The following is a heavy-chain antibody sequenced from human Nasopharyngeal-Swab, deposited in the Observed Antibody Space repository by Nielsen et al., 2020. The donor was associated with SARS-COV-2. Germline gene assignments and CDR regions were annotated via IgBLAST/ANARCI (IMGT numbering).Heavy chain of an antibody. V-gene: IGHV3-7*03. D-gene: IGHD3-3*01. CDR3: ARDPNLDDFCFDY. J-gene: IGHJ4*02. Sequence: GESLKISCAASGFTFSSYWMSWVRQAPGKGLEWVANIKQDRSEKYYVDSVKGRFTISRDNAKNSLYLQMNSLRAEDTAVYYCARDPNLDDFCFDYWGQGTLVTVSS. CDR1: GFTFSSYW. CDR2: IKQDRSEK.